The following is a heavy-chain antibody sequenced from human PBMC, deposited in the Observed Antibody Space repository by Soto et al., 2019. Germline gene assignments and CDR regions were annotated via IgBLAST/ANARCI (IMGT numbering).Heavy chain of an antibody. Sequence: QVQRVQSGAEVRKPGSSVKVSCKSSGDTFSFYTINWVRQVPGLGLEWMGRVNPIVSMSNYAQKFQGRVTITADKSTNTAYMQLSSLRSEDRAIYYCAASYGSGSRAFDYWGQGALVTVSS. CDR2: VNPIVSMS. CDR1: GDTFSFYT. J-gene: IGHJ4*02. CDR3: AASYGSGSRAFDY. V-gene: IGHV1-69*02. D-gene: IGHD3-10*01.